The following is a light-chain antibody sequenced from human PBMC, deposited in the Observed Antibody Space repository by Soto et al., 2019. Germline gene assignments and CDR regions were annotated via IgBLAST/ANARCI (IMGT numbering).Light chain of an antibody. Sequence: EIVLTQSPGTLSLSPGERATLSCRASQSVSSSYLAWYQQKPGQAPRLLMSAASSRATGIPDRFSGSWSGKDFTLTISSLEAEDFAVYYCQQSSSSPITFGQGTRLEIK. CDR2: AAS. CDR3: QQSSSSPIT. CDR1: QSVSSSY. V-gene: IGKV3-20*01. J-gene: IGKJ5*01.